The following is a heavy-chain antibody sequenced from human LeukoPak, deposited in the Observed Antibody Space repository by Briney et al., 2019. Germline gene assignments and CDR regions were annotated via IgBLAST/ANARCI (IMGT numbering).Heavy chain of an antibody. J-gene: IGHJ5*02. D-gene: IGHD2-2*01. Sequence: SETLSLTCTVSGGSISSYYWSWIRQPPGKGLEWIGSIYYSGSTYYNPSLKSRVTISVDTSKNQFSLKLSSVTAADTAVYYCARPLGYCSSTSCYHLNWFDPWGQGTLVTVSS. CDR1: GGSISSYY. CDR3: ARPLGYCSSTSCYHLNWFDP. V-gene: IGHV4-59*05. CDR2: IYYSGST.